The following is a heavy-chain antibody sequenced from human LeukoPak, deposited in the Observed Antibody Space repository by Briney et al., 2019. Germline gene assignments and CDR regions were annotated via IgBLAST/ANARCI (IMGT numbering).Heavy chain of an antibody. CDR3: ARRYCSGGSCYSVDY. V-gene: IGHV4-34*01. J-gene: IGHJ4*02. D-gene: IGHD2-15*01. Sequence: SETLSLTCAVYGGSFSNYYWSWIRQPPGKGLEWIGDIYHTGSTTYNPSLKSRVTISVDTSKNQFSLKLSSVTAADTAVYYCARRYCSGGSCYSVDYWGQGTLVTVSS. CDR2: IYHTGST. CDR1: GGSFSNYY.